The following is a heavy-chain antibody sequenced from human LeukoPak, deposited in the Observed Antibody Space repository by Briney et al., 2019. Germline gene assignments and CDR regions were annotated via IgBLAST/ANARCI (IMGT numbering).Heavy chain of an antibody. CDR3: ARGHIGP. CDR2: IYTSGST. D-gene: IGHD2-21*01. V-gene: IGHV4-61*02. CDR1: GGSISSGTYY. Sequence: SETLSLTCTVSGGSISSGTYYWSWIRQPAGKGLEWIGRIYTSGSTNYNPSLKSRVTISVDTSKNQFSLKLSSVTAADTAVYYCARGHIGPWGQGTLVTVSS. J-gene: IGHJ5*02.